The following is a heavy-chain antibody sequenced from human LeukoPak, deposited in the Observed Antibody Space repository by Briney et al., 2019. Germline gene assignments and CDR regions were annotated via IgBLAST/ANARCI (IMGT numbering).Heavy chain of an antibody. V-gene: IGHV3-30-3*01. CDR3: ARGGGSCSSTSCLPDY. CDR2: ISYDGSNK. CDR1: GFTFSSYA. J-gene: IGHJ4*02. Sequence: GGSLRLSCAASGFTFSSYAMHWVRQAPGKGLEWVAVISYDGSNKYYADSVKGRFTIPRDNSKNTLYLQMNSLRAEDTALYYCARGGGSCSSTSCLPDYWGQGTLVTVSS. D-gene: IGHD2-2*01.